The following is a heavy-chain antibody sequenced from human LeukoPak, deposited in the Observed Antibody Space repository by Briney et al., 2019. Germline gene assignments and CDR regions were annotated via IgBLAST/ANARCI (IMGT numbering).Heavy chain of an antibody. CDR2: ISHDGSNK. CDR3: ARGTYSSSWYPPDYYYGMDV. CDR1: GFTFSSYA. Sequence: GGSLRLSCAASGFTFSSYAMHWVRQAPGKGLEWVAVISHDGSNKYYADSVKGRFTISRDNSKNTLYLQMNSLRAEDTAVYYCARGTYSSSWYPPDYYYGMDVWGQGTTVTVSS. V-gene: IGHV3-30*04. D-gene: IGHD6-13*01. J-gene: IGHJ6*02.